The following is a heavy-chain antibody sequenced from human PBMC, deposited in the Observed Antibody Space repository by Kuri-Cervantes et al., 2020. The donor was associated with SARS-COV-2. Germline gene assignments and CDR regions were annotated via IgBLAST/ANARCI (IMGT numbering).Heavy chain of an antibody. Sequence: SHTLSLICAVYGSPFSVYYWNWTRQPPGKGLEWIGEINHSGCTNFNPYPKSRVTISVDTSKNQFPLKLSCVTAADTAVYYCARALGGYWYFDLWGRGTLVTVSS. CDR1: GSPFSVYY. CDR2: INHSGCT. CDR3: ARALGGYWYFDL. V-gene: IGHV4-34*01. J-gene: IGHJ2*01. D-gene: IGHD4-23*01.